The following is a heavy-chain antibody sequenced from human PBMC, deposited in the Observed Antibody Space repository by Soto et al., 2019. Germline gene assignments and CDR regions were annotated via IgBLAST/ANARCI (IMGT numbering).Heavy chain of an antibody. CDR2: ISYDGSNK. J-gene: IGHJ6*02. Sequence: GGSLRLSCAASGFTFSSYAMHWVRQAPGKGLEWVAVISYDGSNKYYADSVKGRFTISRDNSKNTLYLQMNSLRAEDTAVYYCARGRDSSSWYGGYYYGMDVWGQGTTVTVSS. CDR3: ARGRDSSSWYGGYYYGMDV. V-gene: IGHV3-30-3*01. D-gene: IGHD6-13*01. CDR1: GFTFSSYA.